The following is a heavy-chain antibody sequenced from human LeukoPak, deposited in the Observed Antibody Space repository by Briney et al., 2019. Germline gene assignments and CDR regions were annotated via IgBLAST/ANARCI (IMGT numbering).Heavy chain of an antibody. CDR2: IYYSGST. CDR1: GGSISSYY. Sequence: SETLSLTCTVSGGSISSYYWSWIRQPPGKGLEWIGYIYYSGSTNYNPSLKSRVTISVDTSKNQFSLKLSSVTAEDTAVYYCARVATMIVVASGGDAFDIWGQGTMVTVSS. CDR3: ARVATMIVVASGGDAFDI. J-gene: IGHJ3*02. V-gene: IGHV4-59*01. D-gene: IGHD3-22*01.